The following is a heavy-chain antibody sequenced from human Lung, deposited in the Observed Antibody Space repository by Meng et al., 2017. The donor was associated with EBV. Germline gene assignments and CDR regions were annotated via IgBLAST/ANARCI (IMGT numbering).Heavy chain of an antibody. V-gene: IGHV1-3*01. D-gene: IGHD2-2*01. CDR1: GYSFTTYA. J-gene: IGHJ4*02. CDR2: INAGNGNT. CDR3: ARTGCSSSSCYDY. Sequence: QVQLGQSGAEGKKPGASVKVSCKASGYSFTTYAMHWVRQAPGQRLEWMGWINAGNGNTKYSEKFQSRVTITRDTAASTAYMELSSLRSEDTAVYYCARTGCSSSSCYDYWGQGTLVTVSS.